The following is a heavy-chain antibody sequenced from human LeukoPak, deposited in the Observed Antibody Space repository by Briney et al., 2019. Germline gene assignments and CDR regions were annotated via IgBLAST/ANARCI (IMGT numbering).Heavy chain of an antibody. D-gene: IGHD6-13*01. CDR2: INHSGST. V-gene: IGHV4-34*01. J-gene: IGHJ4*02. Sequence: PSETLSLTCAVYGGSFSGYNWSWIRQPPGKGLEWIGQINHSGSTNYNPSLKSRVTISVDTSKNQFSLKLSSVTAADTALYYCARADGPFGSSSWYLDYWGQGTLVTVSS. CDR1: GGSFSGYN. CDR3: ARADGPFGSSSWYLDY.